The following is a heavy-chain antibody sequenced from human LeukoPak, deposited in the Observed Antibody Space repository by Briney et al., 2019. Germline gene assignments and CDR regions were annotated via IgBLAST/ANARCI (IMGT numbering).Heavy chain of an antibody. CDR1: GFAFNSYT. Sequence: GGSLRLSCKASGFAFNSYTITWVRQAPGKGLESVSSITSRSSHIYIADSVKGRFTISRDSAKNSLFLQMSSLRVEDTAVYYCARVAQGATTENYFYYCMDVWGKGTTVTVSS. D-gene: IGHD4-11*01. V-gene: IGHV3-21*01. J-gene: IGHJ6*03. CDR2: ITSRSSHI. CDR3: ARVAQGATTENYFYYCMDV.